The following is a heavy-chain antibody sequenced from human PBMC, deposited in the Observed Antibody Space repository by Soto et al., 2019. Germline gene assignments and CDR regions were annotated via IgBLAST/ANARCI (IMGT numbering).Heavy chain of an antibody. CDR1: GFSFSTSD. J-gene: IGHJ4*02. Sequence: ESGGGLVEPGGALRLSCAASGFSFSTSDMTWVRQAPGKGLEYVSSINYSGRYMFYAGPLKGRFTIYRDNAKNSLYLQMNSLRDEDTAVYYCARKSSADVNGSCFFDYWGQGTLVAVSA. CDR2: INYSGRYM. D-gene: IGHD3-10*01. V-gene: IGHV3-21*04. CDR3: ARKSSADVNGSCFFDY.